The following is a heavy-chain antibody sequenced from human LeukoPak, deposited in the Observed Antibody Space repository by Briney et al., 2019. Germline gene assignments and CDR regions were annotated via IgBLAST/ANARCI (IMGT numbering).Heavy chain of an antibody. CDR3: ARMILPNDSVRK. CDR1: GYSFSTYW. CDR2: IYPADSDT. D-gene: IGHD3-16*01. Sequence: GESLKISCKGSGYSFSTYWIGWVRQMPGKGLEWMGIIYPADSDTKYSPSFQGQVTISADKSISTAYLQWSSLKSSDTAMYYCARMILPNDSVRKWGQGTLVTVSS. V-gene: IGHV5-51*01. J-gene: IGHJ4*02.